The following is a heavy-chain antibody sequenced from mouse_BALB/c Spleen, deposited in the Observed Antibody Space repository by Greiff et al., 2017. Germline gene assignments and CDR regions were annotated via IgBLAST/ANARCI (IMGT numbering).Heavy chain of an antibody. CDR2: ISSGSSTI. Sequence: EVKVVESGGGLVQPGGSRKLSCAASGFTFSSFGMHWVRQAPEKGLEWVAYISSGSSTIYYADTVKGRFTISRDNPKNTLFLQMTSLRSEDTAMYYCARSGGPYAMDYWGQGTSVTVSS. V-gene: IGHV5-17*02. CDR1: GFTFSSFG. D-gene: IGHD3-1*01. J-gene: IGHJ4*01. CDR3: ARSGGPYAMDY.